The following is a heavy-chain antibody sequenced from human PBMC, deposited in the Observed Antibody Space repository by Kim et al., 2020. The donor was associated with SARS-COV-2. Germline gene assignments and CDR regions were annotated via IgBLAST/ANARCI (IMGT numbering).Heavy chain of an antibody. D-gene: IGHD1-26*01. V-gene: IGHV3-30*04. CDR2: ISYDGSNK. J-gene: IGHJ5*02. Sequence: GGSLRLSCAASGFTFSSYAMHWVRQAPGKGLEWVAVISYDGSNKYYADSVKGRFTISRDNSKNTLYLQMNSLRAEDTAVYYCARDLYGGKVGWFDPWGQGTLVTVSS. CDR1: GFTFSSYA. CDR3: ARDLYGGKVGWFDP.